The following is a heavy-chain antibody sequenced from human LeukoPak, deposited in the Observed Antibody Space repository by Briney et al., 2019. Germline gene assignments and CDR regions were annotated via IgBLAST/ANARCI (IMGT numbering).Heavy chain of an antibody. CDR2: ISTTDGTT. J-gene: IGHJ5*02. D-gene: IGHD7-27*01. CDR1: GFTFSSYS. V-gene: IGHV3-48*04. CDR3: ARDSNWGTNNWFDP. Sequence: GGPLRLSCAASGFTFSSYSMNWVRQAPGKGLEWVSYISTTDGTTYYADSVKGRFTISRDNAKNSLYLQMNSLRGEDTAIYYCARDSNWGTNNWFDPWGQGTLVIVSS.